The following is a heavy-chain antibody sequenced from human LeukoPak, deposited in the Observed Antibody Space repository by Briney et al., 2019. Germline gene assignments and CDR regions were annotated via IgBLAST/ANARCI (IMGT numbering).Heavy chain of an antibody. V-gene: IGHV4-61*01. J-gene: IGHJ4*02. CDR1: GASVGSASYH. CDR3: ARTQSQSGSYRYYFGY. Sequence: PSETLSLTCAVSGASVGSASYHWSWIRQPPGGGLEWIGYIYYISNTNYNPSLKRRVTMSVNPSNNQFSLKLNSVTAADTAVYYCARTQSQSGSYRYYFGYWGQGTLVTVSS. D-gene: IGHD1-26*01. CDR2: IYYISNT.